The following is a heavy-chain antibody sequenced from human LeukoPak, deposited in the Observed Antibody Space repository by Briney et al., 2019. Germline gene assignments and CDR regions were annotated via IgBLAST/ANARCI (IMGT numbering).Heavy chain of an antibody. V-gene: IGHV1-2*02. Sequence: ASVKVSCKASGYTFTGYYMHWVRQAPGQGLEWMGWINPNSGGTNYARKFQGRVTMTEDTSTDTAYMELSSLRSEDTAVYYCATGGPFTMILFTGFDYWGQGTLVTVSS. CDR2: INPNSGGT. J-gene: IGHJ4*02. CDR1: GYTFTGYY. CDR3: ATGGPFTMILFTGFDY. D-gene: IGHD3-22*01.